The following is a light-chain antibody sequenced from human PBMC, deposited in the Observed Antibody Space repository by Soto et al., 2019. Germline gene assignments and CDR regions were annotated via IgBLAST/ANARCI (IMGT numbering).Light chain of an antibody. Sequence: DIQMTQSPSSLSASVGDRVTITCRASQGISNYLAWYQQKPGKVPKLLIYAASALQSGVPSRFSGSVSGTDFTLTISSLQSEDVATYYCQKYNSAPTFGQGTRLEIK. CDR3: QKYNSAPT. V-gene: IGKV1-27*01. CDR1: QGISNY. J-gene: IGKJ5*01. CDR2: AAS.